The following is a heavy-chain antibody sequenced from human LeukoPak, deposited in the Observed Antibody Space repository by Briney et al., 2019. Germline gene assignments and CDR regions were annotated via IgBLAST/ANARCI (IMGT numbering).Heavy chain of an antibody. Sequence: GGSLRLSCAASGFTFSNAYMNWVRQAPGKGLEWVGRIKPKTDGETTEYAAHVKGRFSISRDDSKNMLYLQINSLKTEDTAVYYCITPLPYSAQGGQGTLVTVSS. CDR2: IKPKTDGETT. D-gene: IGHD2-21*01. CDR3: ITPLPYSAQ. J-gene: IGHJ4*02. CDR1: GFTFSNAY. V-gene: IGHV3-15*07.